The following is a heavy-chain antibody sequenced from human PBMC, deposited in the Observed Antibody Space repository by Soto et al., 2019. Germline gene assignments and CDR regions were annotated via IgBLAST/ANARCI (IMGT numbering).Heavy chain of an antibody. D-gene: IGHD3-16*02. Sequence: QMQLVQSGAEVKKPGASVKVSCKASGYTFTSYEINWVRQATGQGLESMGWMNPNSGDTGYAHKFQGRVTMPRDTSINTAYMELNSLRSEDTAVYYCARDRSGLDVWGQGTTVTVSS. CDR1: GYTFTSYE. V-gene: IGHV1-8*01. CDR3: ARDRSGLDV. CDR2: MNPNSGDT. J-gene: IGHJ6*02.